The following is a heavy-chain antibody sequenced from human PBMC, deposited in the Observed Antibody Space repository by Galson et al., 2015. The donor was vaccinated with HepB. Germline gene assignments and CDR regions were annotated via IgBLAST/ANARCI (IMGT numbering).Heavy chain of an antibody. Sequence: SLRLSCAASGFTFSSYSMNWVRQAPGKGLEWVSSISSSSSYIYYADSVKGRFTISRDNAKNSLYLQMNSLRAEDTAVYYCARGRSGYSYGYNYWGQGTLVTVSS. CDR2: ISSSSSYI. CDR3: ARGRSGYSYGYNY. CDR1: GFTFSSYS. J-gene: IGHJ4*02. V-gene: IGHV3-21*01. D-gene: IGHD5-18*01.